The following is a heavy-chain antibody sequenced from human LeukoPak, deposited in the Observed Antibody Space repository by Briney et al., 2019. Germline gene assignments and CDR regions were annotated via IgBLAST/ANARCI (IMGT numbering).Heavy chain of an antibody. Sequence: GGSLRLSCAASGFTFDDYGMSWVRQAPGKGLEWVSGINWNGGSTGYADSVKGRFTISRDNAKNSLYLQMNSLRAEDTALYYCARDVEVAAILGNYFDYWGQGTLVPVSS. CDR2: INWNGGST. CDR1: GFTFDDYG. D-gene: IGHD2-15*01. CDR3: ARDVEVAAILGNYFDY. V-gene: IGHV3-20*04. J-gene: IGHJ4*02.